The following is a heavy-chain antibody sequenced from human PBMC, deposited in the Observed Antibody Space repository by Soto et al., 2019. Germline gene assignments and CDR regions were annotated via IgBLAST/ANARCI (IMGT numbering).Heavy chain of an antibody. CDR3: ARNYGSNWFDP. J-gene: IGHJ5*02. CDR1: GGSISSYY. D-gene: IGHD4-17*01. Sequence: SETLSLTCTVSGGSISSYYWSWIRQPPGKGLEWIGYIYYSGSTNYNPSLKSRVTISVDTSKNQFSLKLSSLRSEDTAVYYCARNYGSNWFDPWGQGALVTVSS. V-gene: IGHV4-59*01. CDR2: IYYSGST.